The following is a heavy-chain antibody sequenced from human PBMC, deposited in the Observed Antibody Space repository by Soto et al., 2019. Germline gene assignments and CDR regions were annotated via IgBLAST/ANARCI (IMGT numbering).Heavy chain of an antibody. Sequence: EAQLVESGGTLVQPGGSLRLSCAASGFIFGNYWMSWVRQAPGKGLEWVANINPGGREKNYVDSVKGRFSISRDDAEKSHHLQMNSLRAEDTAVYYCAKYGSESYGAYAFDIWGHGTMVTVSS. D-gene: IGHD3-10*01. CDR2: INPGGREK. J-gene: IGHJ3*02. CDR3: AKYGSESYGAYAFDI. CDR1: GFIFGNYW. V-gene: IGHV3-7*01.